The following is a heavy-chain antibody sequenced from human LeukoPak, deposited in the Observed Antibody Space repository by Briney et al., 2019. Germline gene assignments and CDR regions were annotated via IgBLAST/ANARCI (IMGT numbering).Heavy chain of an antibody. D-gene: IGHD3-16*02. CDR3: ARGSLFYDYVWGSYHPNYFDY. CDR2: IYHSGST. V-gene: IGHV4-30-2*01. CDR1: GGSISSGGYS. J-gene: IGHJ4*02. Sequence: SQTLSLTCAVSGGSISSGGYSWSWIRQPPGKGLEWIGYIYHSGSTYYNPSLKSRVTISVDRSKNQFSLKLSSVTAADTAVYYCARGSLFYDYVWGSYHPNYFDYWGQGTLVTVSS.